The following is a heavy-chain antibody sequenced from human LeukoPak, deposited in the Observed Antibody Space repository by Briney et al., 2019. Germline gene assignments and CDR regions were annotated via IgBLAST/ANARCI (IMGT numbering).Heavy chain of an antibody. J-gene: IGHJ4*02. CDR2: INPNSGGT. CDR3: ARELASDYGGNR. V-gene: IGHV1-2*02. D-gene: IGHD4-23*01. Sequence: ASVKVSCKASGYTFTGYYMHWVRQAPGQGLEWMGWINPNSGGTNYAQKFQGRVTMTRDTSISTAYMELSRLRSDDSAVYYCARELASDYGGNRWGQGTLVTVSS. CDR1: GYTFTGYY.